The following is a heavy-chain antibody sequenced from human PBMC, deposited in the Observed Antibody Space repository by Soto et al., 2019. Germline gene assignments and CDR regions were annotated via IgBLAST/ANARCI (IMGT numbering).Heavy chain of an antibody. D-gene: IGHD3-10*01. CDR2: VYSGGAT. CDR3: VRGRYGSEIH. Sequence: EVRLVEAGGGLVQPGGSLRLSCAAFGFTGSSNYMTWVRLSPGKGLEWVSLVYSGGATHYAASVKGRFTISTHSSQNTLFLQMNSLRTEDTATYYCVRGRYGSEIHWGQGTKVTVSS. CDR1: GFTGSSNY. V-gene: IGHV3-53*04. J-gene: IGHJ4*02.